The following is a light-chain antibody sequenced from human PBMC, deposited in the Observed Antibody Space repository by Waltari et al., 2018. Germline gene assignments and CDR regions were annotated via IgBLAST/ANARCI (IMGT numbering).Light chain of an antibody. V-gene: IGKV1-39*01. CDR1: QSISDY. CDR3: QHYYGTPIA. Sequence: DIQLTQSPSSLSASVGDRVTITCRASQSISDYLNWHQQRPGKAPRALIYDASTLRSGVPSRFSGSGSGTDFTLTISSLQPEDFATYYCQHYYGTPIAFGQGTRLQI. CDR2: DAS. J-gene: IGKJ5*01.